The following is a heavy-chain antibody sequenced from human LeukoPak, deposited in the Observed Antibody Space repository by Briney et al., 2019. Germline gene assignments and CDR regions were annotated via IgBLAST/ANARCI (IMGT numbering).Heavy chain of an antibody. V-gene: IGHV4-34*01. Sequence: PSETLSLTCADYGGSFSGYYWSWIRQPPGKGLEWIGEINHSGSTNYNPSLKSRVTISVDTSKNQFSLKLSSVTAADTAVYYCATGLQYYDFWRASPDDYWGQGTLVIVSS. CDR1: GGSFSGYY. CDR2: INHSGST. J-gene: IGHJ4*02. CDR3: ATGLQYYDFWRASPDDY. D-gene: IGHD3-3*01.